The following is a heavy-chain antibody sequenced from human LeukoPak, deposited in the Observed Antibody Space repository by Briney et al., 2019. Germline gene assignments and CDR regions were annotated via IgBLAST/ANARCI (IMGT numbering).Heavy chain of an antibody. V-gene: IGHV1-69*13. D-gene: IGHD2-21*01. Sequence: ASVKVSCKASGGTFSSYAISWVRQAPGQGLEWMGGIIPIFGTANYAQKFQGRVTITADESTSTAYIELSSLRFEDTAVYYCARGSGEGLFDYWGQGTLVTVSS. CDR2: IIPIFGTA. J-gene: IGHJ4*02. CDR1: GGTFSSYA. CDR3: ARGSGEGLFDY.